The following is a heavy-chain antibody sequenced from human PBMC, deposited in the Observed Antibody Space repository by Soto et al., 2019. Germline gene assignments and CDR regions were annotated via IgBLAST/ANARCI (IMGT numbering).Heavy chain of an antibody. J-gene: IGHJ6*02. CDR1: GGSFSGYY. D-gene: IGHD3-10*01. V-gene: IGHV4-34*01. CDR3: ARDMVRTLDGMDV. CDR2: INHSGST. Sequence: PSETLSLTCAVYGGSFSGYYWSWIRQPPGKGLEWIGEINHSGSTNYNPSLKSRVTISVDTSKNQFSLKLSSVTAADTAVYYCARDMVRTLDGMDVWGQGTTVTVS.